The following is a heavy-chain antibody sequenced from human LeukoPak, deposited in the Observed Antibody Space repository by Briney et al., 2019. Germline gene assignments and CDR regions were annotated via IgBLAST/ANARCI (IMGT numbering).Heavy chain of an antibody. Sequence: GASVKVSCKASGYTLTSYDTSWVRQAPGQGLGWVGRISSYNGNTNSAQKFQGRVTMTTDISTNTAYMELRRLRSDDTAVYYCARGLRDSSGFGDAFNIWGQGTMVTVSS. V-gene: IGHV1-18*01. CDR2: ISSYNGNT. CDR3: ARGLRDSSGFGDAFNI. CDR1: GYTLTSYD. D-gene: IGHD3-22*01. J-gene: IGHJ3*02.